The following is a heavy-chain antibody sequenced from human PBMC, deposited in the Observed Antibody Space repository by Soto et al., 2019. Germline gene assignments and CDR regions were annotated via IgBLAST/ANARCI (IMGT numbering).Heavy chain of an antibody. CDR3: AKADSNYAGRLSYYYMDV. D-gene: IGHD4-4*01. Sequence: ASVKVSCKASGYTFTSYGISWVRQAPGQGPEWMGWISGYNGNTHYPQKFQGKVTMTTDTSTSTAYMELRSLRSDDTAVYYCAKADSNYAGRLSYYYMDVWGNGTLVTVSS. CDR2: ISGYNGNT. CDR1: GYTFTSYG. V-gene: IGHV1-18*01. J-gene: IGHJ6*03.